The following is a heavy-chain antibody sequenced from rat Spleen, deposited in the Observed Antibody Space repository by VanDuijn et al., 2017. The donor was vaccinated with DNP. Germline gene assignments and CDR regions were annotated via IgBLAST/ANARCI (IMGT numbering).Heavy chain of an antibody. V-gene: IGHV2-32*01. Sequence: QVQLKESGPGLVQPSQTLSLTCTVSGLSLTSYHVSWVRQPPGKGLEWMGVIWGDGSTAYNSALKSRLSISRDTSKSQVFLKMSSLKTEDTATYYCARSHYSSYNYYVMDAWGQGASVTVSS. CDR1: GLSLTSYH. D-gene: IGHD1-2*01. CDR3: ARSHYSSYNYYVMDA. CDR2: IWGDGST. J-gene: IGHJ4*01.